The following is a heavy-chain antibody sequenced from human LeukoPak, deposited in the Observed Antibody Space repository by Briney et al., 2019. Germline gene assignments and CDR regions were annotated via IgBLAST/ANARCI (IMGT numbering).Heavy chain of an antibody. CDR2: IYYSGST. D-gene: IGHD6-13*01. CDR3: ARSKSALQLVRNYYYYYGMDV. V-gene: IGHV4-59*01. Sequence: SETLSLTCTVSGGSISSYHWSWIRQPPGKGLEWIGYIYYSGSTNYNPSLKSRVTISVDTSKNQFSLKLSSVTAADTAVYYCARSKSALQLVRNYYYYYGMDVWGQGTTVTVSS. CDR1: GGSISSYH. J-gene: IGHJ6*02.